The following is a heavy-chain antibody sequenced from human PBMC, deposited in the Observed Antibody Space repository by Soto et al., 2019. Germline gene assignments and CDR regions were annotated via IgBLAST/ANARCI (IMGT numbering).Heavy chain of an antibody. CDR1: GGSFSGYY. J-gene: IGHJ4*02. CDR3: AYRGDYRFSPHDY. D-gene: IGHD4-17*01. V-gene: IGHV4-34*01. Sequence: QVQLQQWGAGLLKPSETLSLTCAVYGGSFSGYYWSWIRQPPGKGLEWIGEINHSGSTNYNPSLQSQVLISVDSSKNQSSLKLSSVTDADTAVYYCAYRGDYRFSPHDYWGQETLVTVSS. CDR2: INHSGST.